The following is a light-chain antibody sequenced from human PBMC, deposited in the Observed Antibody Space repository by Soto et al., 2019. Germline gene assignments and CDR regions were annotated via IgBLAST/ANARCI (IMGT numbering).Light chain of an antibody. V-gene: IGLV3-25*03. CDR1: ALPKQY. CDR3: QSADSSGSCV. CDR2: KDT. J-gene: IGLJ1*01. Sequence: SYELTQPPSVSVSPGQTARITCSGDALPKQYAYWFQQKPGQAPVLVISKDTERPSGIPERFSGSRSGTTVTLTISGVQAEDEADYYCQSADSSGSCVFGTGTKLTVL.